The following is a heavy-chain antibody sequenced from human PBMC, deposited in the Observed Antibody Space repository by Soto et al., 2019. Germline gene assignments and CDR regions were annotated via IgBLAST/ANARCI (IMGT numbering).Heavy chain of an antibody. V-gene: IGHV1-18*01. CDR3: ARSRYYFDY. J-gene: IGHJ4*02. Sequence: QVHLVQSGGEVKKPGASVKASCKASGYTLKNYGIGWVRQAPGLGPEWVGWIKVDNGDTKYAEKLQGRVTLTTDTSTSTAYMELRNLRSDDTAFYYCARSRYYFDYWGQGTLVTVSS. CDR2: IKVDNGDT. CDR1: GYTLKNYG.